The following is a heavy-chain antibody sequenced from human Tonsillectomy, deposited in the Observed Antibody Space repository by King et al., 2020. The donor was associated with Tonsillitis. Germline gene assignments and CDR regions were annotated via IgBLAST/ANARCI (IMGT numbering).Heavy chain of an antibody. V-gene: IGHV3-49*03. CDR3: TRVHGSGSYLVMDV. Sequence: VQLVESGGGLVQPGRSLRLSCTASGFTFGDYAMSWFRQAPGKGLEWVAFIRSKAYGGTREYAASVKGRFTISRDDSKSIAYLQMNSLTTGDTAVYYCTRVHGSGSYLVMDVWGQGTTVTVSS. D-gene: IGHD3-10*01. CDR1: GFTFGDYA. CDR2: IRSKAYGGTR. J-gene: IGHJ6*02.